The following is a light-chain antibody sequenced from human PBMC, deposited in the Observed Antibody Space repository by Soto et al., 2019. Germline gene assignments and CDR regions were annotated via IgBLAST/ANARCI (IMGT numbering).Light chain of an antibody. CDR2: AAS. CDR1: QSITSNY. J-gene: IGKJ1*01. Sequence: EVVLTQSPGTVSLSPGERATLSCRASQSITSNYLAWYQQKPGQAPRLLIYAASSRATGIPDRFSGSVSGTDFTLSIRRLAPEDFAVYYCQQYGSSVTWTFGQGTKVEIK. V-gene: IGKV3-20*01. CDR3: QQYGSSVTWT.